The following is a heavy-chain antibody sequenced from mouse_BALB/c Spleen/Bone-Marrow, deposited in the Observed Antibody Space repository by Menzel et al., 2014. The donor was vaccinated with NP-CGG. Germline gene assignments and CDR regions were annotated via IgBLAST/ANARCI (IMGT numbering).Heavy chain of an antibody. Sequence: EVMLVESGGGLVQPGGSRKLSCAASGFTFSSFGMHWVRRAPEKGLEWVAYISSGSSNINYADTVKGRFTISRDNPKNTLFLLMTSLRSEDTAIYYCARWGYYYAMDYWGQGTSVTVST. J-gene: IGHJ4*01. V-gene: IGHV5-17*02. CDR3: ARWGYYYAMDY. CDR1: GFTFSSFG. CDR2: ISSGSSNI. D-gene: IGHD2-2*01.